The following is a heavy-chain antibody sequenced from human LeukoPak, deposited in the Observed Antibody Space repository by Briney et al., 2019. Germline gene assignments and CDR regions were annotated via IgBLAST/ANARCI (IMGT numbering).Heavy chain of an antibody. Sequence: ASVKVSCKASGYTFTGYYMHWVRQAPGQGLEWMGWINPNSGGTNYAQKFQGRVTMTRDTSISTAYMELSRLRSDDTAVYYCARSFRGGFGDGIYHYYMDVWGKGTTVTVSS. CDR2: INPNSGGT. V-gene: IGHV1-2*02. CDR3: ARSFRGGFGDGIYHYYMDV. CDR1: GYTFTGYY. D-gene: IGHD3-10*01. J-gene: IGHJ6*03.